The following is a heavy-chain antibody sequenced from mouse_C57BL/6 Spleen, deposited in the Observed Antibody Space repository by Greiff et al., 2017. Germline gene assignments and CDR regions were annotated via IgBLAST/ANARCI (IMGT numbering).Heavy chain of an antibody. V-gene: IGHV1-76*01. CDR2: IYPGSGNT. CDR3: ARGGYFGGDYFDY. CDR1: GYTFTDYY. D-gene: IGHD1-1*01. Sequence: VQLQQSGAELVRPGASVKLSCKASGYTFTDYYINWVKQRPGQGLEWIARIYPGSGNTYYNEKFKGKATLTAEKASSTAYMQLSSLTSEDYAVYFCARGGYFGGDYFDYWGQGTTLTVSS. J-gene: IGHJ2*01.